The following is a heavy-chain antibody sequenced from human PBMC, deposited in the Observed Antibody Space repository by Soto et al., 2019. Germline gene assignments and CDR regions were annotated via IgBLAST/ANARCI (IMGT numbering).Heavy chain of an antibody. D-gene: IGHD5-12*01. CDR1: GYTFTSYD. J-gene: IGHJ5*02. CDR2: MNPNSGNT. V-gene: IGHV1-8*01. Sequence: QVQLVQSGAAVKKPGASVQVSCKASGYTFTSYDINWVRQATGQGLEWMGWMNPNSGNTGYAQKFQGRVTMTRHTSINTADRELSSLRSEDTAVYYSAGGLRGANWFDPWGQGTLVTVSS. CDR3: AGGLRGANWFDP.